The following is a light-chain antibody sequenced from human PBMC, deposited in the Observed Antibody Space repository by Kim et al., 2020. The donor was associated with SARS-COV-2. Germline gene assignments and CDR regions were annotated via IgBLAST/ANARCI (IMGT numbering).Light chain of an antibody. V-gene: IGKV2-28*01. Sequence: DIVMTQSPLSLPVTPGEPASISCRSSQSLLYINGYNYLDWYLQKPGQSPQLLIYLGSNRASGVPDRFSGSGSGTDFTLKISRVEAEDVGVYYCMQSLQAPLTFGGGTKVDIK. CDR3: MQSLQAPLT. CDR2: LGS. CDR1: QSLLYINGYNY. J-gene: IGKJ4*01.